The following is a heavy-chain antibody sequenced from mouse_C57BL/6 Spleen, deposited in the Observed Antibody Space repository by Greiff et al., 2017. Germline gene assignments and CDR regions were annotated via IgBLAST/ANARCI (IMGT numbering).Heavy chain of an antibody. V-gene: IGHV1-61*01. CDR3: AVRSVNWYFDV. J-gene: IGHJ1*03. CDR2: IYPSDSET. CDR1: GYTFTSYW. Sequence: QVQLQQSGAELVRPGSSVKLSCKASGYTFTSYWMDWVKQRPGQGLEWIGNIYPSDSETHYNQKFKDKATLTVDKSSSTAYMQLSGLTSEDAAVYYCAVRSVNWYFDVWGTGTTVTVYS.